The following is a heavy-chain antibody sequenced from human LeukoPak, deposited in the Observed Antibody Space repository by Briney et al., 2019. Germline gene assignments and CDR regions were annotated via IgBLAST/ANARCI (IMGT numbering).Heavy chain of an antibody. Sequence: GESLKISCKGSGDSFINYWIGWVRQMPGKGLEWMGIIYPGNSDTLYNPSFQGQVTISVDKSISTAYLQWSSLQASDTPMYYCARHPRIPRERRHYYYYMDVWGKGTTVTVSS. J-gene: IGHJ6*03. CDR2: IYPGNSDT. V-gene: IGHV5-51*01. CDR3: ARHPRIPRERRHYYYYMDV. D-gene: IGHD1-1*01. CDR1: GDSFINYW.